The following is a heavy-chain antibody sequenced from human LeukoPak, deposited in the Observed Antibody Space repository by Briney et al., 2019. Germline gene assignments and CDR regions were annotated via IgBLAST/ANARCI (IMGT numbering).Heavy chain of an antibody. CDR3: ASFRWGVGFEY. Sequence: SETLSLTCAVYGGSFSGYYRSCIRQPPGKGLEWIGEINHSGSTNYNPSLKSRLTISVDTSKNQFSLKLNSVTAADTAVYYCASFRWGVGFEYWGQGTLVTVSS. D-gene: IGHD3-16*01. CDR2: INHSGST. V-gene: IGHV4-34*01. J-gene: IGHJ4*02. CDR1: GGSFSGYY.